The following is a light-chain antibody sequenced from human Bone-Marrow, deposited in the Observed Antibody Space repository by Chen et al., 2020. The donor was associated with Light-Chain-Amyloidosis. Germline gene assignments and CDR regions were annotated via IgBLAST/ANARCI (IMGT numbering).Light chain of an antibody. Sequence: QTVVTQDPSFSVSPGGTITLTCGLSSGSVSTSSYPSWYQQTPGQAPRTLIYTTDTRSSGVPDRFSGSILGNKAALTITGAQADDESDYYCMLYMGSGTWVFGGGTKLTVL. J-gene: IGLJ3*02. V-gene: IGLV8-61*01. CDR3: MLYMGSGTWV. CDR2: TTD. CDR1: SGSVSTSSY.